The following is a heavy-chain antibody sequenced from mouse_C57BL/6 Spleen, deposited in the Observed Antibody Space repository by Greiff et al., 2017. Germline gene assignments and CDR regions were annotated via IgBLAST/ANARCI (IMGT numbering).Heavy chain of an antibody. J-gene: IGHJ2*01. CDR1: GFTFTDYY. D-gene: IGHD1-1*02. CDR2: IRNKANGYTT. CDR3: ARYRWGDY. V-gene: IGHV7-3*01. Sequence: EVKLMESGGGLVQPGGSLSLSCAASGFTFTDYYMSWVRQPPGKALEWLGFIRNKANGYTTGYSASVKGRFTISRDNSQSILYLQMNALRAEDSATYYCARYRWGDYWGQGTTLTVSS.